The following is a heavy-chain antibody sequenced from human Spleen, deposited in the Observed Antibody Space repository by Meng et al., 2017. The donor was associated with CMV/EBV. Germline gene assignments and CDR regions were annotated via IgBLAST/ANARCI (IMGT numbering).Heavy chain of an antibody. CDR1: GYSFTSYW. V-gene: IGHV5-51*01. CDR2: IYPGDSDT. J-gene: IGHJ4*02. D-gene: IGHD1-26*01. CDR3: ARSSGSYRSFFDY. Sequence: CKGSGYSFTSYWIGWVRQMPGKGLEWMGIIYPGDSDTRYSPSFQGQVTISADKSISTAYLQWSSLKASDTAMYYCARSSGSYRSFFDYWGQGTLVTVSS.